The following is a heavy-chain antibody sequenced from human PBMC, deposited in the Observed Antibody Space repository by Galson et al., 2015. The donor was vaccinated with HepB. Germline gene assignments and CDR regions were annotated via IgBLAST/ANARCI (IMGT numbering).Heavy chain of an antibody. CDR2: IIPVFGPA. Sequence: SVKVSCKASGDSFIGYTINWVRQAPGQGLEWMGGIIPVFGPANYAQKFQVRVTITADKSTSTVHMELSSLRSDDTAIYYCVRDRRSMVRGVMDYWGQGTLVTVSS. CDR1: GDSFIGYT. CDR3: VRDRRSMVRGVMDY. V-gene: IGHV1-69*06. D-gene: IGHD3-10*01. J-gene: IGHJ4*02.